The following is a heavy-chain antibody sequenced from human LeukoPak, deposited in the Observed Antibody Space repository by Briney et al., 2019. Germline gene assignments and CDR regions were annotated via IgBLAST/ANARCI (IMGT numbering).Heavy chain of an antibody. CDR1: GYTFTGYY. V-gene: IGHV1-2*02. Sequence: ASVKVSCKASGYTFTGYYIHWVRQAPGQGLEWMGWINPNSGGTNYAQKFQGRVTMTRDTSISTAYMELSRLRSDDTAVYYCARDLNCSGGSCYWDYGDYPLDYWGQGTLVTVSS. J-gene: IGHJ4*02. CDR2: INPNSGGT. CDR3: ARDLNCSGGSCYWDYGDYPLDY. D-gene: IGHD2-15*01.